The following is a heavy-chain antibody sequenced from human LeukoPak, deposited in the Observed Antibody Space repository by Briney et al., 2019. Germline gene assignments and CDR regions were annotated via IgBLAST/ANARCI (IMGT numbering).Heavy chain of an antibody. CDR2: ISGSGRTI. CDR3: ARSGVRFGELSSDY. Sequence: PGGSLRLSCAASGFTFSDYYMSWIRQAPGKGLEWISYISGSGRTIHYADSVKGRLTISRDNAKNSLYLQMNSLRAEDTALYYCARSGVRFGELSSDYWGQGTLVTVSS. CDR1: GFTFSDYY. D-gene: IGHD3-10*01. J-gene: IGHJ4*02. V-gene: IGHV3-11*01.